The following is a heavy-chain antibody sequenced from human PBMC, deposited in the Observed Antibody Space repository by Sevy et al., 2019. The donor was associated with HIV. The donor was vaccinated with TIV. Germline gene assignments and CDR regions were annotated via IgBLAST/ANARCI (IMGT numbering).Heavy chain of an antibody. Sequence: GGSLRLSCAASGFTFSDYYMSWIRQAPGKGLEWLSYISGSDTIKYYADSARGRFTISRDNAKKSLYLQMNSLRAEDTAVYYCARDHVKDGDLGDYYYAMDVWGQGTSVTVSS. J-gene: IGHJ6*02. CDR2: ISGSDTIK. CDR1: GFTFSDYY. V-gene: IGHV3-11*01. D-gene: IGHD4-17*01. CDR3: ARDHVKDGDLGDYYYAMDV.